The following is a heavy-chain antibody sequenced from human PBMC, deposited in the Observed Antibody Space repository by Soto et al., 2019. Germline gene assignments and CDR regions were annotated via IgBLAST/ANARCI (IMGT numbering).Heavy chain of an antibody. D-gene: IGHD3-9*01. Sequence: QVQLQESGPGLVKPSQTLSLTCTVSGGSISSGGYYWSWIRQHPGKGLEWIGYIYYSGSTYYSPSLKSRVTISVDTSKNQCSLKLSSVTAADTAVYYCARVIYLGRAFDIWGQGTMVTVSS. V-gene: IGHV4-31*03. CDR1: GGSISSGGYY. CDR2: IYYSGST. J-gene: IGHJ3*02. CDR3: ARVIYLGRAFDI.